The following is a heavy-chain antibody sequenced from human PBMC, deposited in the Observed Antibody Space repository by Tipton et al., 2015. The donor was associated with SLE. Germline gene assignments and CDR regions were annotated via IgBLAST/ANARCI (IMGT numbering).Heavy chain of an antibody. J-gene: IGHJ6*02. V-gene: IGHV3-30*02. Sequence: SLRLSCTASGFTFSSHGMHWVRQAPGKGLEWVTFIRDDGSSQHYADSVKGRFATSRDNSKNTLYLQMNSLSVEDTAVYYCAKDLDNYYGMDVWGQGTTVTVSS. CDR2: IRDDGSSQ. CDR3: AKDLDNYYGMDV. CDR1: GFTFSSHG.